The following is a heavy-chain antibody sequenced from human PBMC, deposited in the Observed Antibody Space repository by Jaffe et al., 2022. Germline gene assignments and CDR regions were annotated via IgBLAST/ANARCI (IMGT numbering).Heavy chain of an antibody. CDR2: IYTSGST. CDR1: GGSISSGSYY. D-gene: IGHD6-13*01. Sequence: QVQLQESGPGLVKPSQTLSLTCTVSGGSISSGSYYWSWIRQPAGKGLEWIGRIYTSGSTNYNPSLKSRVTISVDTSKNQFSLKLSSVTAADTAVYYCARAPRVSGYSSSWHGAFDIWGQGTMVTVSS. J-gene: IGHJ3*02. V-gene: IGHV4-61*02. CDR3: ARAPRVSGYSSSWHGAFDI.